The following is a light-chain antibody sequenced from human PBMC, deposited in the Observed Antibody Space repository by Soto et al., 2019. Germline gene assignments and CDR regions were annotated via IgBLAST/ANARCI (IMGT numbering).Light chain of an antibody. V-gene: IGKV3-15*01. CDR2: GAS. CDR3: QQSASWPWT. J-gene: IGKJ1*01. Sequence: DIVMTQSPATLSVSPGERATLSCRASQGIRNFLAWYQQKPGQAPRLLISGASTRATGIPARFSGSGSGTDFTLTISSLQSEDFAVYYCQQSASWPWTFGQGTKVEIK. CDR1: QGIRNF.